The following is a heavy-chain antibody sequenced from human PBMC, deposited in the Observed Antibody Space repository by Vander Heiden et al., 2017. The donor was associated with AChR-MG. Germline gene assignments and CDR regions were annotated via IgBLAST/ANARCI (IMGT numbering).Heavy chain of an antibody. Sequence: QVQLVESGGGVVQPGRSLRLSCAASGFTFSTYAMHWVRQAPGKGLEWVAVISYDGSNKYYADSVKGRFTISRDNSKNTLYLQMNSLRAEDTAVYYCARVSGAYSSSWYTGLDYWGQGTLVTVSS. J-gene: IGHJ4*02. V-gene: IGHV3-30-3*01. CDR2: ISYDGSNK. D-gene: IGHD6-13*01. CDR3: ARVSGAYSSSWYTGLDY. CDR1: GFTFSTYA.